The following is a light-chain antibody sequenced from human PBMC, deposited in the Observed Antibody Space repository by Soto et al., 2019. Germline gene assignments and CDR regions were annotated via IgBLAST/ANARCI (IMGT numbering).Light chain of an antibody. V-gene: IGKV3-20*01. Sequence: ETGITDRLSSVGFSTEDRATLSCRDSESVRSTYLAWYQHKPGQAPRLLIYGASNRATDIPDRFSGSGSGTDFTLTITRVEDEDFGVYYCQQCGDGPRSTFGQGTKVDIK. J-gene: IGKJ1*01. CDR2: GAS. CDR1: ESVRSTY. CDR3: QQCGDGPRST.